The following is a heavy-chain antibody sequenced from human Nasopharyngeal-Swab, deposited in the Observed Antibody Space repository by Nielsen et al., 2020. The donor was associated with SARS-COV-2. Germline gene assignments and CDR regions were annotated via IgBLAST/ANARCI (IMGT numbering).Heavy chain of an antibody. CDR2: ISAYNGNT. V-gene: IGHV1-18*04. D-gene: IGHD6-13*01. CDR1: GYTFISYG. CDR3: ARVRGGSSSWYQGSDAFDI. Sequence: ASVKVSCKASGYTFISYGISWVRQAPGQGLEWMGWISAYNGNTNYAQKLQGRVTMTTDTSTSTAYMELRSLRSDDTAVSYCARVRGGSSSWYQGSDAFDIWGQGTMVTVSS. J-gene: IGHJ3*02.